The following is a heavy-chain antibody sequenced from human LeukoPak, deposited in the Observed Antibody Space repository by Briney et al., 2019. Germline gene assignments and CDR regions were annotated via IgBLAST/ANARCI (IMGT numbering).Heavy chain of an antibody. D-gene: IGHD2-2*01. Sequence: GGSLRLSCVASGFILSTSEMNWVRQAPGKGLEWVSYISSSGSTIYYADSVKGRFTISRDNAKNSLYLQMNSLRAEDTAVYYCARTNEYQLLWRRGRWFDPWGQGTLVTVSS. J-gene: IGHJ5*02. CDR3: ARTNEYQLLWRRGRWFDP. V-gene: IGHV3-48*03. CDR2: ISSSGSTI. CDR1: GFILSTSE.